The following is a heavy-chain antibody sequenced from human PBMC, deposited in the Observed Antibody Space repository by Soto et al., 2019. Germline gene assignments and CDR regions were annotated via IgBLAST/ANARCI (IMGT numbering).Heavy chain of an antibody. CDR3: ARSYSNYHDAFDI. V-gene: IGHV4-30-2*01. CDR1: GGSISSGGYS. CDR2: IYHSGST. Sequence: QLQLQESGSGLVKPSQTLSLTCAVSGGSISSGGYSWSWIRQPPGKGLEWIGYIYHSGSTYYNPSLKSRVXXSXDXXKNQFSLKLSSVTAADTAVYYCARSYSNYHDAFDIWGQGTMVTVSS. D-gene: IGHD4-4*01. J-gene: IGHJ3*02.